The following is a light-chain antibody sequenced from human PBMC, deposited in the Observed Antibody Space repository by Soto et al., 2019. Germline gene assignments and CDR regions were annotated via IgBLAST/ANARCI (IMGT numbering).Light chain of an antibody. CDR2: AAS. Sequence: DIQLTQSPSFLSASVGDRVTITCRASQCISSYLAWYQQKPGQAPKLLIYAASTLQSGVPSRFSGSGSGTEFTLTISSLQPEDFATYYCQQLNSYPPFTFGPGTKVDIK. J-gene: IGKJ3*01. CDR3: QQLNSYPPFT. V-gene: IGKV1-9*01. CDR1: QCISSY.